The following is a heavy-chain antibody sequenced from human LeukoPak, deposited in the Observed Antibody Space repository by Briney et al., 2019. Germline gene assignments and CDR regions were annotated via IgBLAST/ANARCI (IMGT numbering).Heavy chain of an antibody. Sequence: GGSLRLSCAASGFTFSSHAMSWVRQAPGKGLEWVSAISGSGGSTYYADSVKGRFTISRDNSKNTLYLQMNSLRAEDTAVYYCAKDRPDIVVVVAATPYDAFDIWGQGTMVTVSS. D-gene: IGHD2-15*01. CDR1: GFTFSSHA. J-gene: IGHJ3*02. V-gene: IGHV3-23*01. CDR3: AKDRPDIVVVVAATPYDAFDI. CDR2: ISGSGGST.